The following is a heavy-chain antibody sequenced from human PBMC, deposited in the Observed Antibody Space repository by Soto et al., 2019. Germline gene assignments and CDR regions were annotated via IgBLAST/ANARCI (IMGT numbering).Heavy chain of an antibody. Sequence: ASVTVSCKTSGYIFTTYSVAWVRQAPGQGLEWMGWINTYNGQTHYAQKFQGRVSLTAEPSTNTVYMELRSLTSDDTAVYYCARGPQTSDFWGQGTLVTGSS. D-gene: IGHD2-2*01. CDR1: GYIFTTYS. V-gene: IGHV1-18*04. CDR3: ARGPQTSDF. CDR2: INTYNGQT. J-gene: IGHJ4*02.